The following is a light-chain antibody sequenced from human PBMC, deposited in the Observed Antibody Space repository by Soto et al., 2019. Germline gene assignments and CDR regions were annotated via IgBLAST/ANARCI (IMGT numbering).Light chain of an antibody. CDR1: QTVGSR. CDR2: EAS. Sequence: EPVLTQSPAILSLSPGERATLSCRASQTVGSRLVWYQQKPGQAPRLVIYEASNRATGIPARFSGSGSGTDFTLTISSLESADFAVYYCQQRNYWPLTFGGGTRVEIK. V-gene: IGKV3-11*01. J-gene: IGKJ4*01. CDR3: QQRNYWPLT.